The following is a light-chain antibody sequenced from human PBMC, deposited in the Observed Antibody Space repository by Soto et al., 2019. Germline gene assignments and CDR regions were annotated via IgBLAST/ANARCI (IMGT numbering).Light chain of an antibody. Sequence: QSVLTQPPSVSGSPGQSVTISCTGTSSDVGNYNYVSWYQQHPGKAPRLMIYDVTKRPSGVPGRFSGSKSGNTASLSISGLQAEDEAEYYCCSYAGSYTNVFGSGTKLTVL. CDR3: CSYAGSYTNV. J-gene: IGLJ1*01. V-gene: IGLV2-11*01. CDR2: DVT. CDR1: SSDVGNYNY.